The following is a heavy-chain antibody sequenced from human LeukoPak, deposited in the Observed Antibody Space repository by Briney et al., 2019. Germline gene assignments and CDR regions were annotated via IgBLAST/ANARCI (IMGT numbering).Heavy chain of an antibody. Sequence: GGSLRLSCAASGFTFSSYAMSWVRQAPGKGLEWVSAISGSGGSTYYADSVKGRFTISRDNAKNSLYLQMNSLRAEDTAVYYCARALVGATPWYFDYWGQGTLVTVSS. D-gene: IGHD1-26*01. CDR3: ARALVGATPWYFDY. J-gene: IGHJ4*02. CDR2: ISGSGGST. V-gene: IGHV3-23*01. CDR1: GFTFSSYA.